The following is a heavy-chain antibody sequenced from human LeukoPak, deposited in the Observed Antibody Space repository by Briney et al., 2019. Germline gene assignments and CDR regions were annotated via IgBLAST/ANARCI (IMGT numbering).Heavy chain of an antibody. CDR1: GGSISSYY. J-gene: IGHJ3*02. V-gene: IGHV4-34*01. CDR3: ATDSGSYLGGAFDI. D-gene: IGHD1-26*01. Sequence: SETLSLACTVSGGSISSYYWSWIRQPPGKGLEWIGEINHSGSTNYNPSLKSRVTISVDTSKNQFSLKLSSVTAADTAVYYCATDSGSYLGGAFDIWGQGTMVTVSS. CDR2: INHSGST.